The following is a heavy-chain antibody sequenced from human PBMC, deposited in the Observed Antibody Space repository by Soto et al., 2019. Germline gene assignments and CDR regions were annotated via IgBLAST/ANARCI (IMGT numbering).Heavy chain of an antibody. CDR1: GFTFSHYG. CDR3: ARDDDYGDNGLDY. J-gene: IGHJ4*02. D-gene: IGHD4-17*01. Sequence: QVQLVESGGGVVQPGRSLRLSCEASGFTFSHYGMHWVRQAPGKGLEWVAVILNDGSRQHDADSVKGRLTISRDNSKNTLYMDMNSLRVEDTAVYYCARDDDYGDNGLDYWGQGTLVTVSS. V-gene: IGHV3-33*01. CDR2: ILNDGSRQ.